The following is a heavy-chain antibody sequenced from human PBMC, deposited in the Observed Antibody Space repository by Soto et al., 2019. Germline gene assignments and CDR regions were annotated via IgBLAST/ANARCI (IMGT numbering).Heavy chain of an antibody. CDR3: ARMGQWRVPGDYYYGMDV. CDR1: GLTVSSNY. D-gene: IGHD6-19*01. Sequence: EVQLVESGGGLIQPGGSLRLSCAASGLTVSSNYMNWVRQAPGKGLEWVSLIYTGGGTYYADSVKGRFTVSRDNSKNTLYLQRNSLRAEDTAVYYCARMGQWRVPGDYYYGMDVWGQGTSVTVSS. CDR2: IYTGGGT. V-gene: IGHV3-53*01. J-gene: IGHJ6*02.